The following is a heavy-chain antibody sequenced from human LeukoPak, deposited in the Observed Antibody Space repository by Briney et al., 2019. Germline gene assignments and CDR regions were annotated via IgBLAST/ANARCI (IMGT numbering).Heavy chain of an antibody. CDR1: GFTFSSYG. Sequence: PGGSLRLSCAASGFTFSSYGMHWVRQAPGKGLEWVEVIWYDGSNKYYADSVKGRFTISRDNSKNTLYLQMNSLRAEDTAVYYCARPSADPYDLGYYFDYWGQGTLVTVSS. D-gene: IGHD3-3*01. CDR3: ARPSADPYDLGYYFDY. J-gene: IGHJ4*02. CDR2: IWYDGSNK. V-gene: IGHV3-33*01.